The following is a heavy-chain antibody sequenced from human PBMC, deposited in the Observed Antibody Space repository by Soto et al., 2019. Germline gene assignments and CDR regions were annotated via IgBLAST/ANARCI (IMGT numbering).Heavy chain of an antibody. J-gene: IGHJ4*02. CDR2: SYHSGST. CDR1: GASITSLYYY. V-gene: IGHV4-39*07. CDR3: ARVAPLSSWYGGYFDY. Sequence: NPSETLSLTCTVSGASITSLYYYWGWIRQPPGKGLEWIGSSYHSGSTNYNPSLKSRVTMSVDTSKNQFSLKLSSVTAADTAVYYCARVAPLSSWYGGYFDYWGQGTLVTVSS. D-gene: IGHD6-13*01.